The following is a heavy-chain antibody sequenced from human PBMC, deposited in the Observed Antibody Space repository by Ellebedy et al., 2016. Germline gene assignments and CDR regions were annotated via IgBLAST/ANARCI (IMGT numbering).Heavy chain of an antibody. D-gene: IGHD4-23*01. V-gene: IGHV1-18*01. CDR1: GYTFVNHD. Sequence: ASVKVSXXASGYTFVNHDITWVRQAPGQGLEWIGVTNNRNHAQKFQGRVSMTADTSTTTAYMELRSLTFDDTAVYYCARETRDRVGTSEAFYDPWGQGTLVTVS. CDR3: ARETRDRVGTSEAFYDP. J-gene: IGHJ5*02. CDR2: TNNR.